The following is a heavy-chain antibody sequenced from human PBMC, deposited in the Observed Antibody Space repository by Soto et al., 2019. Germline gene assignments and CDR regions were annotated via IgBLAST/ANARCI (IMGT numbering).Heavy chain of an antibody. D-gene: IGHD6-19*01. J-gene: IGHJ6*02. Sequence: PGGSLRLSCAASGFTFSSYGMHWVRQAPGKGLEWVAVISYDGSNKYYADSVKGRFTISRDNSKNTLYLQMNSLRAEDTAVYYCAKLDPLSGWYKWGGDYYYYGMDVWGQGTTVTVSS. CDR3: AKLDPLSGWYKWGGDYYYYGMDV. CDR1: GFTFSSYG. V-gene: IGHV3-30*18. CDR2: ISYDGSNK.